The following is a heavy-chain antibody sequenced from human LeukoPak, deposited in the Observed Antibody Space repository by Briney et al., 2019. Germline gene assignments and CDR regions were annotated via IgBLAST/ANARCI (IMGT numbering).Heavy chain of an antibody. Sequence: PGGSLRLSCSASGFTFSRYIVHWVRQAPGKGLEYVSAISSNGGSTYYADSVKGRFTISRDNSKNTLYLQMSSLRAEDTAVYYCVKDVSGSYSFGCWGQGTLVTVSS. CDR3: VKDVSGSYSFGC. J-gene: IGHJ4*02. D-gene: IGHD1-26*01. V-gene: IGHV3-64D*06. CDR2: ISSNGGST. CDR1: GFTFSRYI.